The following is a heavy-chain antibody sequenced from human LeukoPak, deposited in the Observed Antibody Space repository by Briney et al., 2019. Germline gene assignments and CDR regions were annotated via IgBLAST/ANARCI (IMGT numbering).Heavy chain of an antibody. CDR2: IYYSGST. V-gene: IGHV4-30-4*01. J-gene: IGHJ3*02. Sequence: PSETLSLTCTVSGGSISSGDYYWSWIRQPPGKGLEWIGYIYYSGSTYYNPSLKSRVTISVDTSKNQFSLKLSSVTAADTAVYYCARLDESGGYYTNAFDIWGQGTMVTVSS. CDR3: ARLDESGGYYTNAFDI. D-gene: IGHD3-22*01. CDR1: GGSISSGDYY.